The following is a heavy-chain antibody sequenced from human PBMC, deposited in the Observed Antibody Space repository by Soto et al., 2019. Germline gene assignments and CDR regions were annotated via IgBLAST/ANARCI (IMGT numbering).Heavy chain of an antibody. D-gene: IGHD6-19*01. Sequence: QVQLVESGGGVVQPGRSLRLSCAASGFTFSAYGMHWVRQAPGRGLEWVAIISHDGSYKAYADSVKGRFTIARDNSKGALYLLLNSLRPDDSALYYCAKDPVGGNHYFDHWGQGTQVTVSS. CDR1: GFTFSAYG. CDR3: AKDPVGGNHYFDH. V-gene: IGHV3-30*18. CDR2: ISHDGSYK. J-gene: IGHJ4*02.